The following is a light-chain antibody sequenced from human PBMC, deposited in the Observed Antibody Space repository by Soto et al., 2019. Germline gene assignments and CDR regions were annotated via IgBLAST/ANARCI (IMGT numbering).Light chain of an antibody. CDR3: QEGTYWPA. CDR1: QSVSGS. V-gene: IGKV3-11*01. Sequence: EMVMTQSPATLSLSPGEKATLSCRASQSVSGSLGWYQQKPGQAPRLIIYDASVRATGIPARFSGGGSGTDFTLTITSLEPEDFAVYYCQEGTYWPAFGGGTKGDIK. J-gene: IGKJ4*01. CDR2: DAS.